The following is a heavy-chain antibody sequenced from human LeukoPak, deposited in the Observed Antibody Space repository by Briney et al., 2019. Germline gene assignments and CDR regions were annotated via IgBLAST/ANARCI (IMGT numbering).Heavy chain of an antibody. J-gene: IGHJ3*02. V-gene: IGHV4-59*08. Sequence: PSETLSLTCTVSGGSIISYYWSWIRQPPGKGLEWIGYIHYNGRTTYHPSLTRRVTISVDTSNNQFSLNLSSVSAADTAVYYCARHGGTPAINDAFDIWGQGTMVTVSS. CDR3: ARHGGTPAINDAFDI. D-gene: IGHD1/OR15-1a*01. CDR2: IHYNGRT. CDR1: GGSIISYY.